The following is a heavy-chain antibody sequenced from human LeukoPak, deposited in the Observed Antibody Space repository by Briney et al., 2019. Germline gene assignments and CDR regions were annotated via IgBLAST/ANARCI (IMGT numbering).Heavy chain of an antibody. CDR1: GGSISSGGYY. V-gene: IGHV4-31*03. CDR3: VRTRWLQFAYFDY. CDR2: IYYSGST. D-gene: IGHD5-24*01. J-gene: IGHJ4*02. Sequence: SETLSLTCTVPGGSISSGGYYWSWIRQHPGKGLEWIGYIYYSGSTYYNPSLKSRVTISVDTSKNQFSLKLSSVTAADTAVYYCVRTRWLQFAYFDYWGQGTLVTVSS.